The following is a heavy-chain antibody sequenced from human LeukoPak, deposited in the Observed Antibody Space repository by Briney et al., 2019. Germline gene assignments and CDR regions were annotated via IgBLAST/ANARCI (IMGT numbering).Heavy chain of an antibody. D-gene: IGHD2-2*01. V-gene: IGHV3-23*01. CDR3: AKDLFVVVVPAAPPATDY. Sequence: GGSLRLSCAASGFTFSSYAMSWVRQAPGKGLEWVSAISGSGGSTYYADSVKGRFTISRDNSKNTLYLQMNSLRAEDTAVYYCAKDLFVVVVPAAPPATDYWGQGTLVTVSS. J-gene: IGHJ4*02. CDR2: ISGSGGST. CDR1: GFTFSSYA.